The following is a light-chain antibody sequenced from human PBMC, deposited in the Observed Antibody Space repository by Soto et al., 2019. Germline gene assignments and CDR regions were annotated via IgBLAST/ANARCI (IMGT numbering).Light chain of an antibody. J-gene: IGKJ1*01. V-gene: IGKV3-20*01. CDR1: QSVSSSY. Sequence: EMVLTQSPGTLSLSPGERATLSCRASQSVSSSYLAWYQQKPGQAPRLLIYGASSRATGIPDRFSGSGSGTDFTLTISRLEPEDFAVYYCQQYGSSPGTVGQGTKVEIK. CDR3: QQYGSSPGT. CDR2: GAS.